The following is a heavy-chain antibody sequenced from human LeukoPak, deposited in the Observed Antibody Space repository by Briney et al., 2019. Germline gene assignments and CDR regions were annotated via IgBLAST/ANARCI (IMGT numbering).Heavy chain of an antibody. Sequence: GRSLSLSCAASGFTFINYLINWVRQAPGKGQGGGEVISYDGNYQYYAESVKGRFTVSRDNSKNTVYLQMDSLRAEDTAVYYCAKGVAAGTWGTSFDFWGQGTLVTVSS. CDR3: AKGVAAGTWGTSFDF. CDR2: ISYDGNYQ. J-gene: IGHJ4*02. D-gene: IGHD6-13*01. CDR1: GFTFINYL. V-gene: IGHV3-30*04.